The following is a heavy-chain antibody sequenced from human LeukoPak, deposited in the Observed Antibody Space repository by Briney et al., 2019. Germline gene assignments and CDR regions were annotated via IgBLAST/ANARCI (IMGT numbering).Heavy chain of an antibody. V-gene: IGHV5-10-1*01. D-gene: IGHD3-22*01. J-gene: IGHJ3*02. CDR1: GYSFTSYW. CDR3: ARLEVVVVTPGRAAFDI. CDR2: IDPSDSCT. Sequence: GESLKTSCKGSGYSFTSYWISWVRQMPGKGLEWMGRIDPSDSCTNYSPSFQGHVTISADKSISTAYLQWSSLKASDTAMYYCARLEVVVVTPGRAAFDIWGQGTMVTVSS.